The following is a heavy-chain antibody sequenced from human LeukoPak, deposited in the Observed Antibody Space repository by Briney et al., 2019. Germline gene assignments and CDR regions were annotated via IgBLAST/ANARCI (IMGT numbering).Heavy chain of an antibody. Sequence: GASVKVSCKESGYTFTSYYMHWVRQAPGQGLEWMGIINPSGGSTSYAQKFQGRVTMTRDTSTSTVYMELSSLRSEDTAVYYCARGYCSSTSCYQIAYNWFDPWGQGTLVTVSS. V-gene: IGHV1-46*01. CDR1: GYTFTSYY. CDR2: INPSGGST. CDR3: ARGYCSSTSCYQIAYNWFDP. D-gene: IGHD2-2*01. J-gene: IGHJ5*02.